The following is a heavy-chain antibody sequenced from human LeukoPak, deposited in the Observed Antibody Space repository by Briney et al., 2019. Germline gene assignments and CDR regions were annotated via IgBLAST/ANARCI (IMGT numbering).Heavy chain of an antibody. CDR1: GGTFSSYA. J-gene: IGHJ4*02. CDR2: IIPIFGTA. V-gene: IGHV1-69*01. CDR3: AREVPPDGSGSPGGTIAEPYFDY. D-gene: IGHD3-10*01. Sequence: SVKVSCKASGGTFSSYAISWVRQAPGQGLEWMGGIIPIFGTANYAQKFQGRVTITADESTSTAYVELSSLRSEDTAVYYCAREVPPDGSGSPGGTIAEPYFDYWGQGTLVTVSS.